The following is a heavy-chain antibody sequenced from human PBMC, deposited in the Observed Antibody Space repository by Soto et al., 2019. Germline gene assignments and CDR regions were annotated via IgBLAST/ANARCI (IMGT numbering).Heavy chain of an antibody. D-gene: IGHD6-19*01. CDR1: GYTFTSSD. J-gene: IGHJ4*02. Sequence: QVQLVQSGAEVKKPGASVKVSCKASGYTFTSSDISWVRQATGQGLEWLGWMYPNSGITGYTQKFQGRVTMTRNTSISTAYMELSSLRSEDTAVYYCAVGFRSGWVFDYWGQGALVTVSS. CDR3: AVGFRSGWVFDY. CDR2: MYPNSGIT. V-gene: IGHV1-8*01.